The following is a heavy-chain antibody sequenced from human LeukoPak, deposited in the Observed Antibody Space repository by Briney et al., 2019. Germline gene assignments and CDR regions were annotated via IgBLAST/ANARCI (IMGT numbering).Heavy chain of an antibody. J-gene: IGHJ4*02. CDR3: AKESQLSYSGTFYIDY. CDR1: GSTFSSYG. CDR2: IRYDGSDK. Sequence: PGGSLRLSCAASGSTFSSYGMNWVRQAPGKGLEWVGFIRYDGSDKYYADSVKGRFTISRDSSKNTLYLEMNSLRAEDTAVYYCAKESQLSYSGTFYIDYWGQGTLVTVSS. D-gene: IGHD1-26*01. V-gene: IGHV3-30*02.